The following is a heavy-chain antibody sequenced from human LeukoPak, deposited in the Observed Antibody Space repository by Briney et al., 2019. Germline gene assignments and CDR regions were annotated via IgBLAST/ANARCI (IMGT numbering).Heavy chain of an antibody. CDR1: GFTVSSNY. CDR3: ATPGQWLVRGYFDY. J-gene: IGHJ4*02. V-gene: IGHV3-23*01. D-gene: IGHD6-19*01. Sequence: SGGSLRLSCAASGFTVSSNYMSWVRQAPGKGLEWVSAISGSGGSTYYADSVKGRFTISRDNSKNTLYLQMNSLRAEDTAVYYCATPGQWLVRGYFDYWGQGTLVTVSS. CDR2: ISGSGGST.